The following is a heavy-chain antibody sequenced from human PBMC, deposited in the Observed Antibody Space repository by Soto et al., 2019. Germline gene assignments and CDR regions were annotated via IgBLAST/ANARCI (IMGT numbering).Heavy chain of an antibody. Sequence: ASVKLSCKASGYTFTSYGISWVRQAPGQGREWMGWISAYNGNTNYAQKLQGRVTMTTDTSTSTAYMQLRSLRSDDTAVYYCARDRWGGDYFDYWGQGTLVTVSS. CDR3: ARDRWGGDYFDY. CDR1: GYTFTSYG. CDR2: ISAYNGNT. J-gene: IGHJ4*02. V-gene: IGHV1-18*01. D-gene: IGHD3-16*01.